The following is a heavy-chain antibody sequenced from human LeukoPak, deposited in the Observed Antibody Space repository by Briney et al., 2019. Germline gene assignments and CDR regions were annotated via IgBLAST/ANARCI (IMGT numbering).Heavy chain of an antibody. CDR3: ARDGYLDSFDP. J-gene: IGHJ5*02. Sequence: ASVKVSCKASGGTFSSYDINWVRQATGQGLEWMGWISAYNGNTNYAQKLQGRVTMTTDTSTSTAYMELRSLRSDDTAVYYCARDGYLDSFDPWGQGTLVTVSS. CDR2: ISAYNGNT. V-gene: IGHV1-18*01. D-gene: IGHD5-18*01. CDR1: GGTFSSYD.